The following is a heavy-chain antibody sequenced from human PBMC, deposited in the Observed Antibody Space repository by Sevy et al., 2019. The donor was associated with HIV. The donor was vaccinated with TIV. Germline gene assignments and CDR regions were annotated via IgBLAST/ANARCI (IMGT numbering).Heavy chain of an antibody. D-gene: IGHD5-18*01. CDR3: VREGLGGYSYSLDC. Sequence: GGSLRLSCAASGFTFSSYWMSWVRHAPGKGLEWVATMKEDGSEKYYVDSVKGRFTISRDNAKNSLYLQMNSLRAEDTAVYYCVREGLGGYSYSLDCWGQGTLVTVSS. J-gene: IGHJ4*02. CDR1: GFTFSSYW. V-gene: IGHV3-7*01. CDR2: MKEDGSEK.